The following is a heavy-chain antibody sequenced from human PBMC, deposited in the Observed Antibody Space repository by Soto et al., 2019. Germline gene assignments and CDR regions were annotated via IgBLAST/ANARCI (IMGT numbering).Heavy chain of an antibody. J-gene: IGHJ3*02. D-gene: IGHD3-22*01. CDR3: ARRGITMIVVVTPVDI. CDR1: GGSISSSSYY. V-gene: IGHV4-39*01. CDR2: IYYSGST. Sequence: SETLSVTCTVSGGSISSSSYYWGWIRQPPGKGLEWIGSIYYSGSTYYNPSLKSRVTISVDTSKNQFSLKLSSVTAADTAVYYCARRGITMIVVVTPVDIWGQGTMVT.